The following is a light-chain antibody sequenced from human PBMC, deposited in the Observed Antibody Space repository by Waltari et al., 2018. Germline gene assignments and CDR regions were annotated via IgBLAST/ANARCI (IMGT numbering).Light chain of an antibody. CDR3: QQSFSSPWT. J-gene: IGKJ1*01. CDR1: QDAGNY. V-gene: IGKV1-39*01. CDR2: GAS. Sequence: DIQMTQSPPSLSASVGDTITITCRASQDAGNYVNWYQQRPAKAPKLLMYGASSLQRGVPSSFSGGGSGTHFTLTVSSLQPEDFATYYCQQSFSSPWTFGPGTKV.